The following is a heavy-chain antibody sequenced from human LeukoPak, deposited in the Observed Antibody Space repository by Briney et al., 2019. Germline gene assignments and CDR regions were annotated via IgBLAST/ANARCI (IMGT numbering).Heavy chain of an antibody. J-gene: IGHJ4*02. CDR2: IYYSGST. Sequence: PSETLSLTCTVSGYSISSGYYWGWIRQPPGKGLEWIGSIYYSGSTYYNPSLKSRVTISVDTSKNQFSLKLSSVTAADTAVYYCARRLRLGELSQEFDYWGQGTLVTVSS. CDR3: ARRLRLGELSQEFDY. D-gene: IGHD3-16*02. V-gene: IGHV4-38-2*02. CDR1: GYSISSGYY.